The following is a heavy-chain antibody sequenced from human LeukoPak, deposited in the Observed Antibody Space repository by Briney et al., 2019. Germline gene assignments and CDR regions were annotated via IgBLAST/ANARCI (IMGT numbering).Heavy chain of an antibody. CDR2: IYYSGST. CDR1: GGSMSSSSYY. Sequence: SETLCLTCTVSGGSMSSSSYYWGWIRQPPGKGLEWIGSIYYSGSTYYNPSLKSRVTISVDTSKNQFSLKLSSVTAADTAVYYCARGVGAALPPLDWGQGTLVTVSS. D-gene: IGHD1-26*01. CDR3: ARGVGAALPPLD. J-gene: IGHJ4*02. V-gene: IGHV4-39*07.